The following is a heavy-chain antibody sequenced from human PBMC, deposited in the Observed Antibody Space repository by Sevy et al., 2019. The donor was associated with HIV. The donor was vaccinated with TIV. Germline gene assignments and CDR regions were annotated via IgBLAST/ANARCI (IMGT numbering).Heavy chain of an antibody. CDR1: GFTFSSYS. CDR2: ISSSSYI. V-gene: IGHV3-21*01. Sequence: GGSLRLSCAASGFTFSSYSMNWVRQAPGKGLEWVSSISSSSYIYYADSVKGRFTISRDNAKNSLYLQMNSLRAEDTAVYYCARVLDIVVVPAAILTTGPIDYWGQGTLVTVSS. CDR3: ARVLDIVVVPAAILTTGPIDY. J-gene: IGHJ4*02. D-gene: IGHD2-2*02.